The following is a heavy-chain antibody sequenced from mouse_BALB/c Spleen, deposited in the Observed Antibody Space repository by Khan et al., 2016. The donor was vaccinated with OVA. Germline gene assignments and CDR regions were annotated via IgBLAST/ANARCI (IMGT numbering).Heavy chain of an antibody. CDR1: GFSLTSSG. Sequence: QVQLKESGPGLVAPSQSLSITCTVSGFSLTSSGVHWVRQPPGKGLEWLGVIWAGGSTNDHSALMSRLSIRKDNSKSQAFSTMNSLPTDGTAMYYCARLEDIWGQGTTLTVSS. V-gene: IGHV2-9*02. J-gene: IGHJ2*01. CDR2: IWAGGST. D-gene: IGHD1-3*01. CDR3: ARLEDI.